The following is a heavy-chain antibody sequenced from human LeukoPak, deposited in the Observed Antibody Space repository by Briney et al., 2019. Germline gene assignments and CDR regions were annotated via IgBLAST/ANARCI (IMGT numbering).Heavy chain of an antibody. CDR1: GGSISSYY. CDR3: ARASVFGGATITGDYYYYMDV. D-gene: IGHD5-12*01. CDR2: IYYSGST. Sequence: SETLSLTCTVSGGSISSYYWSWIRQPPGKGLEWIGYIYYSGSTNYNPSLESRVTISVDTSKNQFSLKLSSVTAADTAVYYCARASVFGGATITGDYYYYMDVWGKGTTVTVSS. J-gene: IGHJ6*03. V-gene: IGHV4-59*01.